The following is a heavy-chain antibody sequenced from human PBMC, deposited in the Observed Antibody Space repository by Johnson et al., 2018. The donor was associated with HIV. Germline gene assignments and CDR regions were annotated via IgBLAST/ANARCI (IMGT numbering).Heavy chain of an antibody. CDR1: GFTFSDHY. Sequence: VQLVESGGGLVQPGGSLRLSCAASGFTFSDHYMDWVRQAPGKGLEWVGRSRNKANSYTTEYAASVKGRFTISRDDSKNSLYLQMNSLKTEDTAVYYCAREPEGWAFEIWGQGTMVTVSS. CDR2: SRNKANSYTT. D-gene: IGHD1-26*01. V-gene: IGHV3-72*01. J-gene: IGHJ3*02. CDR3: AREPEGWAFEI.